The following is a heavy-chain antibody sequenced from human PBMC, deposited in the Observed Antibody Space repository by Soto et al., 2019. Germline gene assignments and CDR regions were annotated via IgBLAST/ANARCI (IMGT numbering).Heavy chain of an antibody. J-gene: IGHJ6*02. D-gene: IGHD6-19*01. V-gene: IGHV4-34*01. CDR1: GGSFSGYY. CDR3: ARGPPYSSGWDRDYYYYYGMDV. CDR2: INDSGST. Sequence: SETLSLTCAVYGGSFSGYYWSWIRQPPGKGLEWIGEINDSGSTNYNPSRKSRVTISVDTSKNQFSLKLSSVTAAETAVYYCARGPPYSSGWDRDYYYYYGMDVWGQGTTVTVSS.